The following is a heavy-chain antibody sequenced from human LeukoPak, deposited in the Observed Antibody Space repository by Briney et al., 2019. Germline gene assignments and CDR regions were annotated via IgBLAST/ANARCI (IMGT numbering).Heavy chain of an antibody. CDR1: GGTFSNSG. CDR2: IIPVFGTP. D-gene: IGHD3-3*01. J-gene: IGHJ4*02. Sequence: VASVKVSCKTSGGTFSNSGISWVRQAPGQGPEWMGGIIPVFGTPNYAQKFQGGLTITADRSTTTAYMELSSLTSDDTAVYYCARERLARFPYFDYWGQGTLVAVSS. V-gene: IGHV1-69*06. CDR3: ARERLARFPYFDY.